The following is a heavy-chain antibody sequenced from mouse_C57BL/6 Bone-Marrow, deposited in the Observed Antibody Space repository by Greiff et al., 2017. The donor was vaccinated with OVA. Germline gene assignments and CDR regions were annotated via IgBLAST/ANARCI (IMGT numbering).Heavy chain of an antibody. D-gene: IGHD1-2*01. J-gene: IGHJ1*03. CDR2: IRNKANGYTS. Sequence: EVQLMESGGGLVQPGGSLSLSCAASGFTFTDYYMSWVRQPPGKALAWLGFIRNKANGYTSEYSASVKGLFTISRENSQNILYLQMNALRAEDSATYYCARYPLSGWYFDVWGTGTTVTVSS. V-gene: IGHV7-3*01. CDR1: GFTFTDYY. CDR3: ARYPLSGWYFDV.